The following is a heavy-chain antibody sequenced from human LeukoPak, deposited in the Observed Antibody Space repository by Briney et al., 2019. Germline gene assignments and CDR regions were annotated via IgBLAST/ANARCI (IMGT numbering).Heavy chain of an antibody. Sequence: GGSLRLSCAASGFTVSSNYMSWVRRAPGKGLEWVSVIYSGGSTYYADSVKGRFTISRDNSKNTLYLQMNSLRAEDTAVYYCARSSPQAWGFRYGMDVWGQGTTVTVSS. CDR3: ARSSPQAWGFRYGMDV. V-gene: IGHV3-66*01. D-gene: IGHD7-27*01. CDR2: IYSGGST. CDR1: GFTVSSNY. J-gene: IGHJ6*02.